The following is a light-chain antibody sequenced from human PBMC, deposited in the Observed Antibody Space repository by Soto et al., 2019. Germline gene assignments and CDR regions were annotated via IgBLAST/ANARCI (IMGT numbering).Light chain of an antibody. CDR3: QQYNSYPYT. J-gene: IGKJ2*01. V-gene: IGKV1-5*03. CDR2: KAS. CDR1: QSISSW. Sequence: DIQMTQSPSTLSASVGERVTITCRASQSISSWLAWYQQKPGNAPKLLIYKASSLESGVPARFSGSGSGTEFTLTISSLQPDDFATYYCQQYNSYPYTFGQGTKVEIK.